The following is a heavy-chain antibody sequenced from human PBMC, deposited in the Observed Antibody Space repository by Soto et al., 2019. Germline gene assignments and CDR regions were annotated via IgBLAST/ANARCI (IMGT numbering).Heavy chain of an antibody. V-gene: IGHV3-30*03. CDR2: VSHDGRNT. D-gene: IGHD6-19*01. J-gene: IGHJ4*02. CDR1: GFTFSDYA. CDR3: ATGGRQWMVTSDFNH. Sequence: VQLVESGGGVVQPGRSLRLSCAASGFTFSDYAMHWVRQAPGKGLEWVAVVSHDGRNTHYADSVKGRFTISRDSSKNTVYLEMTSLRAGDTAVYYCATGGRQWMVTSDFNHWGQGALVTVSS.